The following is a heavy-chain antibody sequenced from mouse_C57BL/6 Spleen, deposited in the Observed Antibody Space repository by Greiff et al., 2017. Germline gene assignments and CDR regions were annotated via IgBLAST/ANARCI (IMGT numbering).Heavy chain of an antibody. V-gene: IGHV1-54*01. CDR1: GYAFTNYL. J-gene: IGHJ4*01. Sequence: VKLMESGAELVRPGTSVKVSCKASGYAFTNYLIEWVKQRPGQGLEWIGVINPGSGGTNYNEKFKGKATLTADKSSSTAYMQLSSLTSEDSAVYFCARGKAYYYAMDYWGQGTSVTVSS. CDR2: INPGSGGT. D-gene: IGHD6-5*01. CDR3: ARGKAYYYAMDY.